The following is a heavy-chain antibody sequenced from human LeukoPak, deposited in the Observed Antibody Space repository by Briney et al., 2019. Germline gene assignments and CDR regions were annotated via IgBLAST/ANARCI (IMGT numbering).Heavy chain of an antibody. V-gene: IGHV3-7*01. D-gene: IGHD7-27*01. CDR1: GFTFSNYW. CDR2: IKEDGSAI. CDR3: ARDFWGSGDY. J-gene: IGHJ4*02. Sequence: GGSLRLSCAASGFTFSNYWMSWVRQAPVKGLEWVANIKEDGSAIYYMDSVKGRFTISRDNAKNSAYLQMNSLRGEDTAVYYCARDFWGSGDYWGQGALVTVSS.